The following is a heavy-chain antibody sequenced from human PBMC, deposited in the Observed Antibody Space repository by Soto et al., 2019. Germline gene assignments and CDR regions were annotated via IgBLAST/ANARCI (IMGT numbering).Heavy chain of an antibody. V-gene: IGHV3-33*01. CDR1: EFTFSDYG. CDR3: AREHSSTWYNGMDV. CDR2: IWFDGDNK. Sequence: QVQLVESGGGVVQPGRALRLSCVAAEFTFSDYGMQWVRQAPGKWLGWVAAIWFDGDNKFYADSVKGRFTISRDNSKNTRYLQMNSLSGDDTAVYYCAREHSSTWYNGMDVWGQGTTVTVSS. J-gene: IGHJ6*02. D-gene: IGHD6-19*01.